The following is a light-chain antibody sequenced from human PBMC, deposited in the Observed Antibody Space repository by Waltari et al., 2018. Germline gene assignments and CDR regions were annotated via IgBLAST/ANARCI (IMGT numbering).Light chain of an antibody. J-gene: IGKJ3*01. CDR1: QSIDSY. CDR3: QQSDSIPPQFT. V-gene: IGKV1-39*01. Sequence: DIQMAQSPSSLSASVGDRVTITCRASQSIDSYLNWYQQKPGKAPKLLIYAASTLQIGVPSRFSGSGSGTDFTLTISSLQPEDFATYYCQQSDSIPPQFTFGPGTKVDIK. CDR2: AAS.